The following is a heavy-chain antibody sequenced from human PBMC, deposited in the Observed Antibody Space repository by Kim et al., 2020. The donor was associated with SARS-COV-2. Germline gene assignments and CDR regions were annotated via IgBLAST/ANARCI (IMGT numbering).Heavy chain of an antibody. J-gene: IGHJ6*02. CDR1: GFTFSSYG. V-gene: IGHV3-33*01. Sequence: GGSLRLSCAASGFTFSSYGMHWVRQAPGKGLEWVAVIWYDGSNKYYADSVKGRFTISRDNSKNTLYLQMNSLRAEDTAVYYCARDPVRQWLVQYYYYYYGMDVWGQGTTVTVSS. D-gene: IGHD6-19*01. CDR3: ARDPVRQWLVQYYYYYYGMDV. CDR2: IWYDGSNK.